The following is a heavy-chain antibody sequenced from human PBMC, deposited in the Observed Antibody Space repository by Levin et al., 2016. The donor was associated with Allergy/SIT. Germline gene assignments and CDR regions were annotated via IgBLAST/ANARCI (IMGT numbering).Heavy chain of an antibody. CDR1: GYTFTTHY. Sequence: ASVKVSCKASGYTFTTHYIHWVRQAPGQGLDWMGIINPKSGSTDYAQSFQDRVTMTRDTSTNTVYLELSSLKSDDTAVYFCARGGMITLAKHFDYWGQGTLVTVSS. CDR2: INPKSGST. CDR3: ARGGMITLAKHFDY. V-gene: IGHV1-46*01. D-gene: IGHD1-14*01. J-gene: IGHJ4*02.